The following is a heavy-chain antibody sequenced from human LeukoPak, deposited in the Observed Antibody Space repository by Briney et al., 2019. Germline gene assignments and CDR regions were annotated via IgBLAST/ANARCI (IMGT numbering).Heavy chain of an antibody. CDR1: GYTFTSYY. Sequence: ASVKVSCKASGYTFTSYYMHWVRQAPGQGLEWMGIINPSGGSTSYAQKFQGRVTITRDTSASTAYMELSSLRSEDTAVYYCAREGDYGDYPSGALDIWGQGTMVTVSS. CDR3: AREGDYGDYPSGALDI. CDR2: INPSGGST. D-gene: IGHD4-17*01. J-gene: IGHJ3*02. V-gene: IGHV1-46*01.